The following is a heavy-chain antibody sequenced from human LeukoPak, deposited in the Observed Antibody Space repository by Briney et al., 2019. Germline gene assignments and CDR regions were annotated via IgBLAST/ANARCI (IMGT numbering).Heavy chain of an antibody. CDR1: GFTFSSYV. Sequence: GGSLRLSCAASGFTFSSYVMTWVRQAPGKGLEWVSGISGSGGNTYYTDSVKGRFTISRDNSKSTLYLQMNSLRAEDTAVYYCAKGVASFGDQWGQGTLVTVSS. CDR2: ISGSGGNT. V-gene: IGHV3-23*01. D-gene: IGHD3-10*01. CDR3: AKGVASFGDQ. J-gene: IGHJ4*02.